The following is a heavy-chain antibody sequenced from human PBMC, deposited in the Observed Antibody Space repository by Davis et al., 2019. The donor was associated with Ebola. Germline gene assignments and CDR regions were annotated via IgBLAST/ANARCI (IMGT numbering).Heavy chain of an antibody. J-gene: IGHJ4*02. Sequence: PGGSLRLSCAASGFTFSDYYMSWIRQAPGKGLEWVSYISSSGSTIYYADSVKGRFTISRDNAKNSLYLQMNSLRAEETAVYYCAKGWVRVAALLFDYWGQGTLVTVSS. D-gene: IGHD6-6*01. CDR1: GFTFSDYY. CDR3: AKGWVRVAALLFDY. CDR2: ISSSGSTI. V-gene: IGHV3-11*01.